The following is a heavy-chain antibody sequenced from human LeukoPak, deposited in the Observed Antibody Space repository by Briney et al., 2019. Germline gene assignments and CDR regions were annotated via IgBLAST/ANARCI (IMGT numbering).Heavy chain of an antibody. J-gene: IGHJ6*03. CDR1: GGSFSGYY. CDR3: AREELGYYYYYMDV. CDR2: INHSGST. Sequence: SETLSLTCAVYGGSFSGYYWSWIRQPPGKGLEWIGEINHSGSTNYNPSLKSRVTISVDTSKNQFSLKLSSVTAADTAVYYCAREELGYYYYYMDVWGKGTTVTVSS. D-gene: IGHD3-10*01. V-gene: IGHV4-34*01.